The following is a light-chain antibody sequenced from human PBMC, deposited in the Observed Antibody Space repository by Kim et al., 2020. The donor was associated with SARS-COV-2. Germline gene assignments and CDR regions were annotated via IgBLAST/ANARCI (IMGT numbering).Light chain of an antibody. CDR3: WSYESRYPFT. V-gene: IGKV3-15*01. Sequence: GSWATLACRASQSVGSSFAWYRQNPGQPLRLLFFPTRTTAAVTPACYSGSQSAKTVSLTISSLQSEDVSVYYCWSYESRYPFTFGRGTKLEI. J-gene: IGKJ2*01. CDR1: QSVGSS. CDR2: PTR.